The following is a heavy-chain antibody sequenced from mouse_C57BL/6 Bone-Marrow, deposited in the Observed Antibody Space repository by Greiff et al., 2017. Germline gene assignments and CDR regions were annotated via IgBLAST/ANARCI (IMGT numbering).Heavy chain of an antibody. Sequence: VQLQQSGPELVKPGASVKISCKASGYSFTDYNMNWVKQSNGKSLEWIGVINPNYGTTRYNQKFKGKATLTVDQSSSTAYMQLNSLTSEYSAVYYCAKEGHDGYYVGFAYWGQGTLVTVSA. CDR2: INPNYGTT. V-gene: IGHV1-39*01. CDR1: GYSFTDYN. CDR3: AKEGHDGYYVGFAY. J-gene: IGHJ3*01. D-gene: IGHD2-3*01.